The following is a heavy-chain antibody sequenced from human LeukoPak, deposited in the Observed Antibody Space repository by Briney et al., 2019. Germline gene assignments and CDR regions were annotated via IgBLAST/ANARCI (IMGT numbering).Heavy chain of an antibody. CDR1: GYSISSGYY. D-gene: IGHD3-22*01. V-gene: IGHV4-38-2*02. J-gene: IGHJ4*02. Sequence: SETLSLTCTVSGYSISSGYYWGWIRQPPGKGLEWIGSIYHSGSTYYNPSLKSRVTISVDTSKNQFSLKLSSVTAADTAVYYCARGRIFASGYYHVVDYFDYWGQGTLVTVSS. CDR2: IYHSGST. CDR3: ARGRIFASGYYHVVDYFDY.